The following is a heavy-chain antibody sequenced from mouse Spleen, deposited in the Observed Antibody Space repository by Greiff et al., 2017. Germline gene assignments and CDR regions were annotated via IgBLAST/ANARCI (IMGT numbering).Heavy chain of an antibody. V-gene: IGHV1-82*01. J-gene: IGHJ2*01. Sequence: QVQLQQSGPELVKPGASVKISCKASGYAFSSSWMNWVKQRPGKGLEWIGRIYPGDGDTNYNGKFKGKATLTADKSSSTAYMQLSSLTSEDSAVYFCARGSTVVYFDYWGQGTTRTVSS. CDR3: ARGSTVVYFDY. CDR2: IYPGDGDT. D-gene: IGHD1-1*01. CDR1: GYAFSSSW.